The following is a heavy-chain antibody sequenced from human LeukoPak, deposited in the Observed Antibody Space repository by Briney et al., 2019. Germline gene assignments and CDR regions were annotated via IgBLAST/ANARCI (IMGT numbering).Heavy chain of an antibody. Sequence: SETLSLPCPVSGGSISSGGYYWSWIRPHPGKGLEWIGYIYYSGSTYYNPSLKSRVTISVDTSKNQFSLKLSSVTAADTAVYYCARELHQTSSGHTLLDYWGQGTLVTVSS. CDR3: ARELHQTSSGHTLLDY. CDR2: IYYSGST. J-gene: IGHJ4*02. D-gene: IGHD3-22*01. V-gene: IGHV4-31*03. CDR1: GGSISSGGYY.